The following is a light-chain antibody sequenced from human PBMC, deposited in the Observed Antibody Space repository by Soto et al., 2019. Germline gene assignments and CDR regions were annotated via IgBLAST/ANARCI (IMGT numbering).Light chain of an antibody. Sequence: QSVMTQPPSVSAAPGQRVTISCSGSSSNIGGNSVSWYQQLPGTAPKLLIYDDDKRPSGIPDRFSGSKSGTSATLGITGFQTGDEADYYRGSWHTSLSAYVFGTGTKLTVL. CDR1: SSNIGGNS. CDR2: DDD. CDR3: GSWHTSLSAYV. J-gene: IGLJ1*01. V-gene: IGLV1-51*01.